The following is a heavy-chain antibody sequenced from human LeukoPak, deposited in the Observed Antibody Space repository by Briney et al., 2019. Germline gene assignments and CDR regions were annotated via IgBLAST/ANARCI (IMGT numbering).Heavy chain of an antibody. Sequence: SETLSLTCTVSGVSISSSNSYWGWIRQPPGKGLGWIGSIYYTGSTYYNPSLNSRVTISVDTSENRFSLKLTSVTAADTAVFYCARLPQRSDILTSYANSFDFWGQGTLVTVSS. CDR3: ARLPQRSDILTSYANSFDF. D-gene: IGHD3-9*01. CDR2: IYYTGST. J-gene: IGHJ4*02. V-gene: IGHV4-39*01. CDR1: GVSISSSNSY.